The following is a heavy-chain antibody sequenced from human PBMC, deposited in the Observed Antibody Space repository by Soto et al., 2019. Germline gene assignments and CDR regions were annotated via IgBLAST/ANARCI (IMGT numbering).Heavy chain of an antibody. J-gene: IGHJ4*02. CDR1: GYAFTSYG. CDR3: PRDQTTRWEVRPPGY. Sequence: QVQLVQSGPEVKKPGASVKISCKASGYAFTSYGFSWVRQAPGQGLEWMGWISDYNGYTHYAQILQGRVTMTTDTPTTTPYRELRSLRPDDTAVYYCPRDQTTRWEVRPPGYWGQGTLVTVSS. V-gene: IGHV1-18*04. CDR2: ISDYNGYT. D-gene: IGHD1-26*01.